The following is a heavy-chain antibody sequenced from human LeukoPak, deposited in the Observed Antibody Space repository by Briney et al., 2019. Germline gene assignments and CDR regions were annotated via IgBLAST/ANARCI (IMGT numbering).Heavy chain of an antibody. Sequence: GGSLRLSCAASGFTFSSYAMQWVRQAPGKGLEWVAVISYDGSNKYYADSVKGRFTISGDNSKNTLNLQMTSLKAEDTALYYCARNGDGSRHFDYWGQGTLVTVSS. V-gene: IGHV3-30-3*01. CDR2: ISYDGSNK. J-gene: IGHJ4*02. D-gene: IGHD2-21*01. CDR1: GFTFSSYA. CDR3: ARNGDGSRHFDY.